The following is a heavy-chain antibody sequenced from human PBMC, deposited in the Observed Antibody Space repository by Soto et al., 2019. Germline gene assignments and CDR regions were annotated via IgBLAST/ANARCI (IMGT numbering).Heavy chain of an antibody. V-gene: IGHV3-48*02. CDR2: ISSSSSTI. Sequence: EVQLVESGGGLVQPGGSLRLSCAASGFTFSPYAMNWVRQAPGKGLEWVSYISSSSSTIYYADSVKGRFTISRDNDRSSLYLQLNNLRDEDTAIYYCARDADGNCDYWGQGTLVTVSS. CDR1: GFTFSPYA. CDR3: ARDADGNCDY. J-gene: IGHJ4*02.